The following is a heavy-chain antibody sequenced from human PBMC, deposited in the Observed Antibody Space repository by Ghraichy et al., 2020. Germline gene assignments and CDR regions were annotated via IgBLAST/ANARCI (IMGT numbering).Heavy chain of an antibody. CDR1: GGTFSSYA. D-gene: IGHD3-3*01. CDR3: ARDLRAIFGTYYYYGMDV. CDR2: IIPIFGTA. Sequence: SVKVSCKASGGTFSSYAISWVRQAPGQGLEWMGGIIPIFGTANYAQKFQGRVTITADESTSTAYMELSSLRSEDTAVYYCARDLRAIFGTYYYYGMDVWGQGTTVTVSS. J-gene: IGHJ6*02. V-gene: IGHV1-69*13.